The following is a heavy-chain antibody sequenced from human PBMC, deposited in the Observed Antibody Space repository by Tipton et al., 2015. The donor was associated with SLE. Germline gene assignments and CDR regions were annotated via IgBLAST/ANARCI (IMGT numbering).Heavy chain of an antibody. CDR2: IYSGGST. CDR1: GFTVSSNY. V-gene: IGHV3-53*05. CDR3: ARSGIAAAGTIDY. D-gene: IGHD6-13*01. Sequence: GSLRLSCAASGFTVSSNYMSWVRQAPGKGLEWVSVIYSGGSTYYADSVKVRFTISRDNSKNTLYLQMNSLRAEDTAVYYCARSGIAAAGTIDYWGQGTLVTVSS. J-gene: IGHJ4*02.